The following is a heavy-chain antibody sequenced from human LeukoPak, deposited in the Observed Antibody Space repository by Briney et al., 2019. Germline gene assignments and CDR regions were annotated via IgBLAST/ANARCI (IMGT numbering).Heavy chain of an antibody. CDR2: INPNSGGT. D-gene: IGHD3-22*01. J-gene: IGHJ4*02. V-gene: IGHV1-2*06. CDR3: YTYYDSSSGRNGFDY. CDR1: GYTFTGYY. Sequence: PGASVKVSCKASGYTFTGYYMHWVRQAPGQGLEWMGRINPNSGGTNYAQKFQGRVTMTRDTSISTAYMELSRLRSDDTAVYYCYTYYDSSSGRNGFDYWGQGTLVTVSS.